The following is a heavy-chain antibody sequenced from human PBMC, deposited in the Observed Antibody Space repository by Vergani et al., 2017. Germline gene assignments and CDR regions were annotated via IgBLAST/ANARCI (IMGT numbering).Heavy chain of an antibody. CDR3: ARHRGGIAVAGTNWFDP. CDR1: GGSISSSSYY. V-gene: IGHV4-39*01. Sequence: QLQLQESGPGLVKPSETLSLTCTVSGGSISSSSYYWGWIRQPPGKGLEWIGSIYYSGSTYYNPSLMSRVTISVDTSKNQFSLKLSSVTAADTAVNYCARHRGGIAVAGTNWFDPWGQGTLVTVSS. J-gene: IGHJ5*02. D-gene: IGHD6-19*01. CDR2: IYYSGST.